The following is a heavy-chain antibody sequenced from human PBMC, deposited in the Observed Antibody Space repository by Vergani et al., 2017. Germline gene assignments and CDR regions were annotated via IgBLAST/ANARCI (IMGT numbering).Heavy chain of an antibody. Sequence: QVQLVQSGAEVKKPGSSVKVSCKASGGTFSSYAISWVRQAPGQGLEWMGGIIPIFGTANYAQKFQGRVTITADKSTSTAYMELSSLRSEDTAVYYCARAEALVVVPAAGYSWFDPWGQGTLVTVSS. CDR1: GGTFSSYA. CDR2: IIPIFGTA. J-gene: IGHJ5*02. V-gene: IGHV1-69*06. CDR3: ARAEALVVVPAAGYSWFDP. D-gene: IGHD2-2*01.